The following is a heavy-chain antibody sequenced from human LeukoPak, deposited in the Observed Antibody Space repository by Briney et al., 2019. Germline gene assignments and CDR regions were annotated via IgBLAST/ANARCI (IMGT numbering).Heavy chain of an antibody. Sequence: GGSLRLSCAASGFTFSSYSTNWVRQAPGKGLEWVSSISSSSSYIYYADSVKGRFTISRDNSKNTLYLQMNSLRAEDTAVYYCARGSRRGGMQYYFDYWGQGTLVTVSS. CDR1: GFTFSSYS. J-gene: IGHJ4*02. V-gene: IGHV3-21*01. D-gene: IGHD3-16*01. CDR2: ISSSSSYI. CDR3: ARGSRRGGMQYYFDY.